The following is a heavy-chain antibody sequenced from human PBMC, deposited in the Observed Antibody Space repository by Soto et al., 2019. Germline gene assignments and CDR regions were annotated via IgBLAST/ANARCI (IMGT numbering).Heavy chain of an antibody. CDR1: GGSISSGDYY. V-gene: IGHV4-30-4*01. D-gene: IGHD1-1*01. Sequence: SETLSLTCTVSGGSISSGDYYWSWIRQPPGKGLEWIGYIYYSGSTYYNPSLESRVTISVDTSKNQFSLKLSSVTAADTAVYYCAREGTVSYYFDYWGQGTLVTVSS. CDR3: AREGTVSYYFDY. CDR2: IYYSGST. J-gene: IGHJ4*02.